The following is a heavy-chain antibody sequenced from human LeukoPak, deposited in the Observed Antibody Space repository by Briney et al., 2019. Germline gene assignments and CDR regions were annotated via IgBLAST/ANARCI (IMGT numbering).Heavy chain of an antibody. CDR3: AKAMAGSTYYFDS. CDR1: GFTFSSIW. J-gene: IGHJ4*02. CDR2: IKHDGSET. V-gene: IGHV3-7*05. Sequence: PGGSLRLSCATSGFTFSSIWMSWVRQAPGKGLEWVANIKHDGSETNYVDSVKGRFTISRDTSKNTLYLQMSSLRGEDTAVYYCAKAMAGSTYYFDSWGQGTLVTVSS. D-gene: IGHD6-19*01.